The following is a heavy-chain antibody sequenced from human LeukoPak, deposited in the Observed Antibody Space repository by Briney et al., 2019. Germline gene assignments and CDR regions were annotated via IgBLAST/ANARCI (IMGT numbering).Heavy chain of an antibody. CDR1: GFTFSRTW. D-gene: IGHD2-2*01. V-gene: IGHV3-74*01. CDR3: ARDTPVVPTGYFDY. CDR2: INGDGTST. J-gene: IGHJ4*02. Sequence: GGSLRLSCTVSGFTFSRTWMRWVRQAPGKGLVWVSHINGDGTSTNYADSVKGRFTISRDNAKNSLYLQMNSLRAEDTAVYYCARDTPVVPTGYFDYWGQGTLVTVSS.